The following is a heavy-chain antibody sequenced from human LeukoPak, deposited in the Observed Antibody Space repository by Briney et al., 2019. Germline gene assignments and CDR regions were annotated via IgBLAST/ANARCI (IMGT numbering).Heavy chain of an antibody. Sequence: ASVKVSCKASGYTFTGYYMHWVRQAPGQGLEWMGWINPNSGGTNYAQKFQGRVTMTRDTSISTAYMELSRLRSDDTAVYYCARDGTGGDYPTFDYWGQGTLVTVSS. J-gene: IGHJ4*02. D-gene: IGHD4-17*01. CDR1: GYTFTGYY. V-gene: IGHV1-2*02. CDR3: ARDGTGGDYPTFDY. CDR2: INPNSGGT.